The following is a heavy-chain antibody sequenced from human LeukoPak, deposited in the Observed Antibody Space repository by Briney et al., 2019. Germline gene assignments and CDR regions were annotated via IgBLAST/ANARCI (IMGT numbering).Heavy chain of an antibody. CDR3: ARAKYPCSGGTCYFQY. Sequence: GESLKISCKGSGYSFISYWIGWVRQMPGKGLEWMGIIYPGDSDTRYSPSFQGQVTISADKSISTAYLQWSSLKASDTAMYYCARAKYPCSGGTCYFQYWGQGTLVTVSS. CDR1: GYSFISYW. V-gene: IGHV5-51*01. D-gene: IGHD2-15*01. J-gene: IGHJ1*01. CDR2: IYPGDSDT.